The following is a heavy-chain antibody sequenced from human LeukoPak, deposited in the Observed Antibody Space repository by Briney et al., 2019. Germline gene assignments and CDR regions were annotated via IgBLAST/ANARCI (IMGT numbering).Heavy chain of an antibody. D-gene: IGHD6-6*01. J-gene: IGHJ4*02. CDR3: VRGGAARPDF. CDR1: GFTFSTYW. V-gene: IGHV3-7*01. CDR2: IKADGGEK. Sequence: GGSLRLSCAASGFTFSTYWMNWFRQTPGKGLEWVAKIKADGGEKDHVASVKGRFTISRDNAKNSLYLQMNSLRVEDTAVYYCVRGGAARPDFWGQGTLVTVSS.